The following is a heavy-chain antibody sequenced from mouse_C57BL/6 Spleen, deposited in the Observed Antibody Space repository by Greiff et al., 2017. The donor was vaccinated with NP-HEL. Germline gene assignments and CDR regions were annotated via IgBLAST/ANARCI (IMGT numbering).Heavy chain of an antibody. J-gene: IGHJ4*01. Sequence: VQLQQSGAELVRPGASVTLSCKASGYTFTDYEMHWVKQTPVHGLEWIGAIDPETGGTAYNQKFKGKAILTADKSSSTAYMELRSLTSEDSAVYYCTRSGDGYYEDAMDYWGQGTSVTVSS. D-gene: IGHD2-3*01. V-gene: IGHV1-15*01. CDR2: IDPETGGT. CDR1: GYTFTDYE. CDR3: TRSGDGYYEDAMDY.